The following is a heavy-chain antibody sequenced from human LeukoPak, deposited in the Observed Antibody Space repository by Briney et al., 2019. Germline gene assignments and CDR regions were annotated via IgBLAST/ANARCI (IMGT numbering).Heavy chain of an antibody. J-gene: IGHJ4*01. V-gene: IGHV3-74*01. CDR1: GFTFSSYW. CDR3: ARDSGGNSDH. CDR2: ITSDGSTT. Sequence: GGSLGLSCAASGFTFSSYWMHWVRQAPGKGLVWVSRITSDGSTTTYADSVKGRFTLSRDNAKNTLYLQMNSLRAEDTAVYYCARDSGGNSDHWGQGTLVTVSS. D-gene: IGHD4-23*01.